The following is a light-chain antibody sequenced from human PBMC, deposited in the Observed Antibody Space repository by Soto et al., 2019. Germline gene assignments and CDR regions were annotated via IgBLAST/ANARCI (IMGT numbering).Light chain of an antibody. J-gene: IGKJ4*01. Sequence: IVLTQSPATLSFSPGERATLSCRASQSVSSYLAWYQQKPGQAPRLLIYDASNRATGIPARFSGSGSGTDFTLTISSLEPEDFAVYHCKQRSSWPQLTSGGGTKVDIX. V-gene: IGKV3-11*01. CDR3: KQRSSWPQLT. CDR1: QSVSSY. CDR2: DAS.